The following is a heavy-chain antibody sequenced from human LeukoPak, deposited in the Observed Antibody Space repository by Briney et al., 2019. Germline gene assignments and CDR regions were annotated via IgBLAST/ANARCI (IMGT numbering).Heavy chain of an antibody. CDR2: IHSTGTT. V-gene: IGHV4-59*08. D-gene: IGHD2-21*01. CDR1: GSSISGYY. Sequence: SETPSLTCTVSGSSISGYYWSWIRQTPGQAPEWIGYIHSTGTTDYHPSLRRRVTISVDTSKNQFSLKLNSVTAADTAVYYCARHDEDCNGQYCFLLSFDSWGQGALVTVSS. J-gene: IGHJ5*01. CDR3: ARHDEDCNGQYCFLLSFDS.